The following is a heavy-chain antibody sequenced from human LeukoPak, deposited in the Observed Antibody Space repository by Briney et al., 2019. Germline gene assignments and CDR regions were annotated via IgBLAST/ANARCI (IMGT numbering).Heavy chain of an antibody. J-gene: IGHJ4*02. Sequence: GGSLRLSCAASGFTFSSYGMSWVRQAPGKGLEWVSTISGSGGTTFYADSVKGRFTISRDNSKNTLYLQMNSLRAEDTAVYYCARGYCSSTSCYSSSSGLDYWGQGTLVTVSS. D-gene: IGHD2-2*01. CDR2: ISGSGGTT. CDR3: ARGYCSSTSCYSSSSGLDY. V-gene: IGHV3-23*01. CDR1: GFTFSSYG.